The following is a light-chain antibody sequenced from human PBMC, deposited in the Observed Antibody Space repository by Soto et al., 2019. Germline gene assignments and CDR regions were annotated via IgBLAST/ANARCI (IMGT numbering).Light chain of an antibody. J-gene: IGLJ2*01. CDR3: QTWTTGIRV. Sequence: QLVLTQSPSASASLGASVKLTCTLSSGHSSYAIAWHQQQPEKGPRYLMKLNSDGSHTKGDGIPDRFSGSSSGAERYLTISSLQSGDEADYYCQTWTTGIRVFGGGTKVTVL. CDR2: LNSDGSH. CDR1: SGHSSYA. V-gene: IGLV4-69*01.